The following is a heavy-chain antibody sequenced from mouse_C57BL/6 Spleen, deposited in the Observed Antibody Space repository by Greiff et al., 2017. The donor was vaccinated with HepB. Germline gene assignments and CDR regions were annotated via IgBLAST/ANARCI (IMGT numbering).Heavy chain of an antibody. CDR1: GYAFSSYW. Sequence: QVQLKQSGAELVKPGASVKISCKASGYAFSSYWMNWVKQRPGKGLEWIGQIYPGDGDTNYNGKFKGKATLTADKSSSTAYMQLSSLTSEDSAVYFCARDYSSYAWFAYWGQGTLVTVSA. D-gene: IGHD1-1*01. J-gene: IGHJ3*01. CDR3: ARDYSSYAWFAY. V-gene: IGHV1-80*01. CDR2: IYPGDGDT.